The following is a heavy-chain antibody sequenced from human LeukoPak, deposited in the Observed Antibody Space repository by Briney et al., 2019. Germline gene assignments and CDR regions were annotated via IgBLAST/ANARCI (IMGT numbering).Heavy chain of an antibody. CDR2: ISTYNGNT. J-gene: IGHJ4*02. CDR1: GYAFTSYS. V-gene: IGHV1-18*01. Sequence: ASVAVACSASGYAFTSYSFSWVRQAHGLGHVLLGWISTYNGNTNYAQKLQGRVTMTTDTSTSTAYMELRSLRSDHTAVYYRAAAAAGTFDYWGQGTLVTVSS. CDR3: AAAAAGTFDY. D-gene: IGHD6-13*01.